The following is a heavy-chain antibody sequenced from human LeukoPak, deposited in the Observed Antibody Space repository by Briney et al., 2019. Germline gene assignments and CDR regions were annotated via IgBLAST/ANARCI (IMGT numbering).Heavy chain of an antibody. CDR3: AYSSSWYNFFDY. CDR1: GGSISSYY. CDR2: IYYGGST. V-gene: IGHV4-59*01. D-gene: IGHD6-13*01. J-gene: IGHJ4*02. Sequence: PSETLSLTCTVSGGSISSYYWSWIRQPPGKGLEWIGYIYYGGSTNYNPSLKSRVTISVDTSKNQFSLKLSSVTAADTAVYYCAYSSSWYNFFDYWGQGTLVTVSS.